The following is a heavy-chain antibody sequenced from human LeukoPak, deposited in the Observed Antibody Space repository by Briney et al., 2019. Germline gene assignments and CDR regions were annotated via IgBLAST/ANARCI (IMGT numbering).Heavy chain of an antibody. CDR1: GFTFSSYW. Sequence: GGSLRLSCAASGFTFSSYWMHWVRQAPGKGLVWVSRINSGGSGTSYADSVEGRFSISRDNAKNTLYLQMNSLRAEDTAVYYCVRDLGGRSGHWGQGTLVTVSS. CDR3: VRDLGGRSGH. D-gene: IGHD1-26*01. V-gene: IGHV3-74*01. J-gene: IGHJ4*02. CDR2: INSGGSGT.